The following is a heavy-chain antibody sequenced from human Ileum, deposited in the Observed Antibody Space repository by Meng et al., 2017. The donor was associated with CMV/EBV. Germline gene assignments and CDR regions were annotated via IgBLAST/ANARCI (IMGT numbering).Heavy chain of an antibody. CDR1: GFIFSGIG. Sequence: GESLKISCAASGFIFSGIGMHWVRQAPGRGLEWVAFIAIAGNDVYRDSVKGRFTISRDNSKNMLFLQMNSLRAEDTAVYYCARSIAAAGLDYWGQGTLVTVSS. V-gene: IGHV3-33*05. CDR2: IAIAGNDV. D-gene: IGHD6-13*01. J-gene: IGHJ4*02. CDR3: ARSIAAAGLDY.